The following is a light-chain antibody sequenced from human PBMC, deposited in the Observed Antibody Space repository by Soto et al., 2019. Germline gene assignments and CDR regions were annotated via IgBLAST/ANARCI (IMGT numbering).Light chain of an antibody. Sequence: DIQMTQSPSDMSASVGDRVTITCRASQDLSNFLVWFQQRPGKVPKRLMYSANRLESGVPSRFSGSGSGTEFSLTISSLQPDDFATYYCQQSYSTPITFGQGTRLEIK. CDR2: SAN. V-gene: IGKV1-17*03. J-gene: IGKJ5*01. CDR1: QDLSNF. CDR3: QQSYSTPIT.